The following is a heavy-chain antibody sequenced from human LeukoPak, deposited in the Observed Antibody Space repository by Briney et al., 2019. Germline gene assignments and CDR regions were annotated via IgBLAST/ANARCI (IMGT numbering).Heavy chain of an antibody. J-gene: IGHJ6*02. CDR1: GFTFSDSY. CDR2: MSSSGSGI. Sequence: GGSLRLSCVASGFTFSDSYMTWIRQAPGRGLEWVSYMSSSGSGIYYTESVKGRLTISRDNTKNSLFLQMNSLRAEDTAVYYCARGKRTMDVWGQGTTVTVSS. V-gene: IGHV3-11*01. CDR3: ARGKRTMDV.